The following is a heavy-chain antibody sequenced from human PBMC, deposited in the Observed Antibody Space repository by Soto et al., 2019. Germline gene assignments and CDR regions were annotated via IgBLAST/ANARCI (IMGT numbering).Heavy chain of an antibody. CDR1: GYTFTSHA. J-gene: IGHJ4*02. CDR2: INAGNGNT. CDR3: ATSGYSSGWYGEALAY. Sequence: ASVKVSCKASGYTFTSHAMHWVRQAPGQRLEWMGWINAGNGNTKYSQKFQGRVTITRDTSASTAYMELSSLRSEDTAVYYCATSGYSSGWYGEALAYWGQGTLVTVSS. V-gene: IGHV1-3*01. D-gene: IGHD6-19*01.